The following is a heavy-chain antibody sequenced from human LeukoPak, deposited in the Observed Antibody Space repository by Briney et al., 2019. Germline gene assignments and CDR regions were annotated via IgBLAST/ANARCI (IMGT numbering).Heavy chain of an antibody. CDR1: GYTFTSYA. V-gene: IGHV1-3*01. CDR3: ARDRREIRGFDY. CDR2: INAGNGNT. Sequence: GASVKVSCKASGYTFTSYAMHWVRQAPGQRLEWMGWINAGNGNTKYSQKFQGRVTITRDTSASTAYMELSSLRSEDTAVYYCARDRREIRGFDYWGQGTLVTVSS. J-gene: IGHJ4*02.